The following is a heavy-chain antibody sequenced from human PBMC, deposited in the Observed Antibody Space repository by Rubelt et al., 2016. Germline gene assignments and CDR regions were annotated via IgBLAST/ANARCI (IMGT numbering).Heavy chain of an antibody. Sequence: EVQLVESGGVVVQPGGSLRLSCAASGFTFDDYTMHWVRQATGKGLEWVSLISWDGGSTDSPDSVKGRLTISSNKSKNSLTLQMISLRNGHIALDFWAKYTSAARPADYYYAVLDVWGQGTTVTVS. V-gene: IGHV3-43*01. CDR1: GFTFDDYT. J-gene: IGHJ6*02. D-gene: IGHD6-13*01. CDR3: AKYTSAARPADYYYAVLDV. CDR2: ISWDGGST.